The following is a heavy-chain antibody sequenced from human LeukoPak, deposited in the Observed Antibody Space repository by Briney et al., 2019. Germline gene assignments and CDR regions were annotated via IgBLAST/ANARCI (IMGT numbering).Heavy chain of an antibody. Sequence: ASVKVSCKASGYTFTGYYMHWVRQAPGQGLEWMGWINPNSGGTNYAQKFQGWVTMTRDTSISTAYMELSRLRSDDTALYYCARAPGYSYGSSFDYWGQGTLVTVSS. D-gene: IGHD5-18*01. J-gene: IGHJ4*02. CDR2: INPNSGGT. CDR3: ARAPGYSYGSSFDY. V-gene: IGHV1-2*04. CDR1: GYTFTGYY.